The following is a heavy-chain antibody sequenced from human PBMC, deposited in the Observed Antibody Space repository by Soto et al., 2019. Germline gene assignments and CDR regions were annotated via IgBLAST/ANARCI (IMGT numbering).Heavy chain of an antibody. D-gene: IGHD3-10*01. CDR3: ARAGTTMVRGVISGWFDP. V-gene: IGHV4-59*01. Sequence: SETLSLTCTVSGGSISSYYWSWIRQPPGKGLEWIGYIYYSGSTNYNPSLKSRVTISVDTSKNQFSLMLSSVTAADTAVYYCARAGTTMVRGVISGWFDPWGQGTLVTVSS. J-gene: IGHJ5*02. CDR1: GGSISSYY. CDR2: IYYSGST.